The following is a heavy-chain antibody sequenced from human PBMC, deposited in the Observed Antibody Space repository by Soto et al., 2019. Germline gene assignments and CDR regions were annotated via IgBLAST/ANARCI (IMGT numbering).Heavy chain of an antibody. V-gene: IGHV4-59*05. D-gene: IGHD3-16*01. CDR2: IYYSGST. Sequence: PSETLSLTCTVSGGSISSYYWSWIRQPPGKGLEWIGSIYYSGSTYYNPSLKSRVTISVDTSKNQFSLKLSSVTAADTAVYYCARTLRFYYYGMDVWGQGTTVTVSS. J-gene: IGHJ6*02. CDR1: GGSISSYY. CDR3: ARTLRFYYYGMDV.